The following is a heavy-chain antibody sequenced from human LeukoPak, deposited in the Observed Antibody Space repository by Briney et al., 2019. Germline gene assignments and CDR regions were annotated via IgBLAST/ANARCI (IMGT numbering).Heavy chain of an antibody. CDR2: IYTSGST. V-gene: IGHV4-61*02. J-gene: IGHJ4*02. Sequence: SETLSLTCTVSGGSISSGSYYWSWIRQPAGKGLEWIGRIYTSGSTNYNPSLKSRVTISVDTSKNQFSLKLRSVTAADTAVYYCAREANVDTAMVGYYFDYWGQGTLVTVSS. CDR1: GGSISSGSYY. D-gene: IGHD5-18*01. CDR3: AREANVDTAMVGYYFDY.